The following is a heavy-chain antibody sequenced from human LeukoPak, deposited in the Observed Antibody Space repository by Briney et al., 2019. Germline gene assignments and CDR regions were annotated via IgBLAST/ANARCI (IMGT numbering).Heavy chain of an antibody. J-gene: IGHJ4*02. CDR2: ISNDGSKK. Sequence: PGGSLRLSCAASGFTFSSVWMSWVRQAPGKGLEWVAVISNDGSKKYYADSVKGRFTISRDNSKNTLSLQVSSLRAEDTAVYYCAKDRYSYAFEYFDSWGQGTLVTVSS. CDR3: AKDRYSYAFEYFDS. D-gene: IGHD5-18*01. V-gene: IGHV3-30*18. CDR1: GFTFSSVW.